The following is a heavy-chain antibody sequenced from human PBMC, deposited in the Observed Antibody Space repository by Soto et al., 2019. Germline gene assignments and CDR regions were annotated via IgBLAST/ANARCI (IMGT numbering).Heavy chain of an antibody. J-gene: IGHJ4*02. V-gene: IGHV3-23*01. Sequence: GGSLRLSCAASGFTFSSYAMSWVRQAPGKGLEWVSAISGSGGSTYYADSVKGRFTISRDNSKNTLYLQMNSLRAEDTAVYYCAKMSGDIVVVVAATGFVSLGYWGQGTLVTVSS. CDR1: GFTFSSYA. D-gene: IGHD2-15*01. CDR2: ISGSGGST. CDR3: AKMSGDIVVVVAATGFVSLGY.